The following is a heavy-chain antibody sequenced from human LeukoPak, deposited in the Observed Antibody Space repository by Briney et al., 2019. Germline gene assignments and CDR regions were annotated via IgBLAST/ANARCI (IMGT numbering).Heavy chain of an antibody. D-gene: IGHD3-22*01. CDR1: DGSISAYY. Sequence: SETLSLTCTVSDGSISAYYWSWIRQSPGKGLEWIGYIFYEGKTVYNPSLESRVTFSIGSPNNHFFLRMTSVTAADTAVYYCARRYDSSALYFDLWGRGTLVTVSS. J-gene: IGHJ2*01. CDR2: IFYEGKT. CDR3: ARRYDSSALYFDL. V-gene: IGHV4-59*08.